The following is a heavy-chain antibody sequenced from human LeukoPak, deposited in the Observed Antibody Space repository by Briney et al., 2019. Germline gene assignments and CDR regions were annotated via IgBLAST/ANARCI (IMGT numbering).Heavy chain of an antibody. CDR2: FDPEDGET. J-gene: IGHJ6*02. CDR1: GYTLTGLS. V-gene: IGHV1-24*01. CDR3: ATDQAYYYYYGMDV. Sequence: ASVKVSCKVSGYTLTGLSMHWVRQAPGKGLEWMGGFDPEDGETIYAQKFQGRVTMTEDTSTDTAYMELSSLRSEDTAVYYCATDQAYYYYYGMDVWGQGTTVTVSS.